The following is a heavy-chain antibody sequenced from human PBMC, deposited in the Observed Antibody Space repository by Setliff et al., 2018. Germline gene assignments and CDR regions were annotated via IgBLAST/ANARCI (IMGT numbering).Heavy chain of an antibody. CDR2: ISSSSSTI. V-gene: IGHV3-48*01. CDR3: ARDRGSGSYFLRYFDN. D-gene: IGHD1-26*01. J-gene: IGHJ4*02. Sequence: GGSLRLSCAASGFTFSSYSMNWVRQAPGKGLEWVSYISSSSSTIYYADSVKGRFTIARDNSKNSLYLQMNSLRAEDTAVYYCARDRGSGSYFLRYFDNWGQGTLVTVSS. CDR1: GFTFSSYS.